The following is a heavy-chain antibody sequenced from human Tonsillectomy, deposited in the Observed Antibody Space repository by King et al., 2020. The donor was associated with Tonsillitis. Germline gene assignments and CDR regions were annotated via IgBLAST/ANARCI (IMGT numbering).Heavy chain of an antibody. D-gene: IGHD1-26*01. Sequence: VQLVESGGGLVQPGGSLRLSCAASGFIFSNYAMSWVRQAPGKGLEWVSAISGGSTFYADSVKGRFTISRDNSKKTLYLQMNSLRSEDTAVYYCAAQWELLRYFDYWGQGTLVPVSS. CDR1: GFIFSNYA. J-gene: IGHJ4*02. CDR2: ISGGST. CDR3: AAQWELLRYFDY. V-gene: IGHV3-23*04.